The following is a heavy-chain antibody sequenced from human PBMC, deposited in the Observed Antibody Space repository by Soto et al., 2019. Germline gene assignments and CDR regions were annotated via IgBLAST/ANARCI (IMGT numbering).Heavy chain of an antibody. J-gene: IGHJ6*03. D-gene: IGHD3-10*01. CDR2: IYYSGST. Sequence: SETLSLTCTVSGGSISSYYWSWIRQPPGKGLEWIGYIYYSGSTNYNPSLKSRVTISVDTSKNQFSLKLSSVTAADTAVYYCARHEVRGDDTGPYYYYYYMDVWGKGTTVTVSS. CDR3: ARHEVRGDDTGPYYYYYYMDV. CDR1: GGSISSYY. V-gene: IGHV4-59*08.